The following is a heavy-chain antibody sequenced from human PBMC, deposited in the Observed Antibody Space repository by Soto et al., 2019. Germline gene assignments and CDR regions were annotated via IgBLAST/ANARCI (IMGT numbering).Heavy chain of an antibody. V-gene: IGHV1-3*01. CDR3: ARDRRIAAAGRNWFDP. CDR1: GYTFTSYA. CDR2: INAGNGNT. J-gene: IGHJ5*02. Sequence: ASVKVSCKASGYTFTSYAMHWVRQAPGQRLELMGWINAGNGNTKYSQKFQGRVTITRDTSASTAYMELSSLRSEDTAVYYCARDRRIAAAGRNWFDPWGQGTLVTVSS. D-gene: IGHD6-13*01.